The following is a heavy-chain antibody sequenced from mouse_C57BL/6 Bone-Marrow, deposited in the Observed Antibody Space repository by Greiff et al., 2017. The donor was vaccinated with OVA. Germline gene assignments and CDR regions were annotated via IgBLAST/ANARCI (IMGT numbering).Heavy chain of an antibody. D-gene: IGHD1-1*01. CDR2: ISSGGSYP. CDR3: ARLYYGSSWYFDV. CDR1: GFTFSSYG. J-gene: IGHJ1*03. Sequence: EVMLVESGGDLVKPGGSLKLSCEASGFTFSSYGMSWVRQTPDKRLEWVATISSGGSYPYYPDSVKGRFTISRDNAKNTLYLQMSSLKSEDTAMYYCARLYYGSSWYFDVWGTGTTVTVSS. V-gene: IGHV5-6*01.